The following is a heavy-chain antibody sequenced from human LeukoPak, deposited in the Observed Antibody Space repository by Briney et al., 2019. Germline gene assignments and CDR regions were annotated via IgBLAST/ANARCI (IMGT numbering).Heavy chain of an antibody. V-gene: IGHV3-23*01. J-gene: IGHJ4*02. Sequence: PGRSLRLSCAASGFTLSNYGMSWVRQAPGKGLEWVSVISGSGANTYYADSVKGRFTISRDNSKNTLYLQVNSLRAEDTAVYYCAKAKSYYSNYDYWGQGTLVTVSS. CDR2: ISGSGANT. CDR1: GFTLSNYG. CDR3: AKAKSYYSNYDY. D-gene: IGHD4-11*01.